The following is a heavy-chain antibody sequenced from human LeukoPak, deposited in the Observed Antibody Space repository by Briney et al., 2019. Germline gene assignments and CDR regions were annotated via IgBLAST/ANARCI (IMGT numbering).Heavy chain of an antibody. CDR2: IHYRGST. CDR1: GDSSSSGDYY. CDR3: ARAAAGSSRVDY. Sequence: PSETLSLTCTVSGDSSSSGDYYWSWIRQPPGKGLEWIGYIHYRGSTYYNPSLKSRVTISVDTFKNQFSLKLTSVTAADTAVYYCARAAAGSSRVDYWGLGTLVTVSS. J-gene: IGHJ4*02. V-gene: IGHV4-30-4*01. D-gene: IGHD6-13*01.